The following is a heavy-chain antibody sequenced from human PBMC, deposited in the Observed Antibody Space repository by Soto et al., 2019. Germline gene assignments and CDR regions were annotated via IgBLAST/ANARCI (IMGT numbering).Heavy chain of an antibody. CDR1: GYGFTTYG. CDR3: ARGRYGDY. V-gene: IGHV1-18*01. CDR2: ISAHNGNT. Sequence: QVHLVQSGAEVKKPGASVKVSCKGSGYGFTTYGIPWVRQAPGQGLEWMAWISAHNGNTNYAQKVQGRVTVTRDTSTSTAYMELRSLRYDDTAVYYCARGRYGDYWGQGALVTVSS. J-gene: IGHJ4*02. D-gene: IGHD1-1*01.